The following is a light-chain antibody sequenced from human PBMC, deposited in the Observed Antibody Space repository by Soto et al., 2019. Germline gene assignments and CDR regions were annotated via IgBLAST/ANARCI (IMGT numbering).Light chain of an antibody. CDR2: SAS. J-gene: IGKJ3*01. V-gene: IGKV1-39*01. CDR1: QALSNY. CDR3: QQSYSTPPIT. Sequence: DIQLTQSPSFLSASVGDTVTITCRASQALSNYLAWYQQKPGKAPDLLIYSASSLQSGVPSRFSGSGSGTDFTLTISSLQPEDFATYYCQQSYSTPPITFGPGTKVDIK.